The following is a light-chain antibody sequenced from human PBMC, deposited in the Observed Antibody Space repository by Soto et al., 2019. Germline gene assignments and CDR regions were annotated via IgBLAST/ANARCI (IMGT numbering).Light chain of an antibody. V-gene: IGKV1-5*03. Sequence: DIQMTQSPSTLSASVGDRVTITCRASQSISSWLAWYQQKPGKAPKLLFYKASSLESGVPSRFSGSGSGTAFTLTISSLQPADFATYYCQQYNNYPWTFGQGTKVEIK. CDR3: QQYNNYPWT. CDR1: QSISSW. CDR2: KAS. J-gene: IGKJ1*01.